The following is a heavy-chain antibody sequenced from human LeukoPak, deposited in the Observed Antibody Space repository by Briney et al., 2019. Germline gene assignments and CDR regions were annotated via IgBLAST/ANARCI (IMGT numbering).Heavy chain of an antibody. CDR3: ARPVTNQTYYFDY. J-gene: IGHJ4*02. V-gene: IGHV5-51*01. D-gene: IGHD2-8*01. CDR1: GYIFTSYW. Sequence: GESLKICCKGSGYIFTSYWIGWVRQMAGKVLECMGIIYPGDSDTRYSPSFQGQVTISADKSISTAYLQWSSMKASATANYCGARPVTNQTYYFDYWGQGTLVTVS. CDR2: IYPGDSDT.